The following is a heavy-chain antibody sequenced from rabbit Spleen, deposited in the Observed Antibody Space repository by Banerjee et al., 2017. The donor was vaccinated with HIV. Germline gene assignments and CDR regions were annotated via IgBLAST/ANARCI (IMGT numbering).Heavy chain of an antibody. J-gene: IGHJ4*01. CDR1: GFSFNSGYY. V-gene: IGHV1S40*01. D-gene: IGHD1-1*01. CDR2: IYAGSSGTT. Sequence: QSLEESGGDLVKPGASLTLSCKASGFSFNSGYYMCWVRQAPGKGLDWIACIYAGSSGTTYYASWAKGRFTISKSSSTTVTLQMTSLTAADTATYFCARDPFYSGYSNYADYKSNLWGPGTLVTVS. CDR3: ARDPFYSGYSNYADYKSNL.